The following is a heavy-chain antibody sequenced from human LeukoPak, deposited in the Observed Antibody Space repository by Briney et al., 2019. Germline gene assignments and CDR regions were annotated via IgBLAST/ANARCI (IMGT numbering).Heavy chain of an antibody. Sequence: GGSLRLSCVGSGFTFSDAWMSWVRQAPGKGLEWVGRIKSKSDGGTIDYAAPVKGRFTISRDDSRNTLYLQMNSLKTEDTGVYYCTTRRQDGWWGQGTLVTAS. CDR2: IKSKSDGGTI. D-gene: IGHD2-15*01. CDR1: GFTFSDAW. V-gene: IGHV3-15*01. CDR3: TTRRQDGW. J-gene: IGHJ4*02.